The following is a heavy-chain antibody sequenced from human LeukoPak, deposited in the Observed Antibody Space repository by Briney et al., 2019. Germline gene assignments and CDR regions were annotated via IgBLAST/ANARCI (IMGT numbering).Heavy chain of an antibody. V-gene: IGHV4-59*08. D-gene: IGHD6-19*01. CDR2: IYYSGST. Sequence: PSETLSLTCAASGFTISGYSLSWIRQPPGKGLEWIGYIYYSGSTNYNPSLKSRDTLSVDMPKNQFSLKLSSVTAADTAFYYCARIIAVAGPFDSWGQGTLVTVSS. CDR3: ARIIAVAGPFDS. J-gene: IGHJ4*02. CDR1: GFTISGYS.